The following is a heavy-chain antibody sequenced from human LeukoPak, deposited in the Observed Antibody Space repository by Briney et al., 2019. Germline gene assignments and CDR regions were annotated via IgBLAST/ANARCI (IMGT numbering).Heavy chain of an antibody. V-gene: IGHV5-10-1*01. CDR2: IDHSDSYT. Sequence: GESLKISCTGSEYSFTNYWISWVRQMPGKGLEWMWRIDHSDSYTDYSPSFQGNVTISTDKSISTAYLHWSSLKASDTAMYYCARQGVASSGQFLAFDVWGQGTMVTVSS. D-gene: IGHD6-13*01. CDR3: ARQGVASSGQFLAFDV. CDR1: EYSFTNYW. J-gene: IGHJ3*01.